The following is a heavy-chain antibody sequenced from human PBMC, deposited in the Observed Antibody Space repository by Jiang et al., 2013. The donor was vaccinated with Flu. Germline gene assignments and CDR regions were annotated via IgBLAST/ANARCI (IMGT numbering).Heavy chain of an antibody. D-gene: IGHD5-18*01. Sequence: LKISCKGSGYSFTSYWIGWVRQMPGKGLEWMGIIYPGDSDTRYSPSFQGQVTISADKSISTAYLQWSSLKASDTAMYYCARVDTAMPTGYYYGMDVWGQGTTVTVSS. V-gene: IGHV5-51*01. CDR1: GYSFTSYW. CDR3: ARVDTAMPTGYYYGMDV. CDR2: IYPGDSDT. J-gene: IGHJ6*02.